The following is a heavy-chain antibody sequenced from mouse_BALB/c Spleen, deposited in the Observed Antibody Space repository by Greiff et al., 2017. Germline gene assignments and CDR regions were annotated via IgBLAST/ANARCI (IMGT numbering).Heavy chain of an antibody. CDR2: ISSGGSYT. Sequence: EVKLVESGGGLVKPGGSLKLSCAASGFTFSSYAMSWVRQSPEKRLEWVAEISSGGSYTYYPDTVTGRFTISRDNAKNTLYLEMSSLRSEDTAMYYCARGTARAAWFAYWGQGTLVTVSA. CDR1: GFTFSSYA. CDR3: ARGTARAAWFAY. J-gene: IGHJ3*01. D-gene: IGHD3-2*01. V-gene: IGHV5-9-4*01.